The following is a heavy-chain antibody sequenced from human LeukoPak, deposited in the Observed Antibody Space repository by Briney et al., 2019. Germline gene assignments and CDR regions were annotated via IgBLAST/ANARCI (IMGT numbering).Heavy chain of an antibody. V-gene: IGHV4-59*01. J-gene: IGHJ6*02. CDR2: IYYSGST. CDR1: GGSISSYY. D-gene: IGHD3-10*01. CDR3: ARADIDYGSGSYYRRPLYYYGMDV. Sequence: SETLSLTCTVSGGSISSYYWSWIRQPPGKGLEWIGYIYYSGSTNYNPSLKSRVTISVDTSKNQFSLKLSPVTAADTAVYYCARADIDYGSGSYYRRPLYYYGMDVWGQGTTVTVSS.